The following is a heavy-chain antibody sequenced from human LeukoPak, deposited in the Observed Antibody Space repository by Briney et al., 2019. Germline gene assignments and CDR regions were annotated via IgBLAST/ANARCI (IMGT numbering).Heavy chain of an antibody. CDR1: GGSISSYY. Sequence: SETLSLTCTVSGGSISSYYWSWIRQPPGKGLEWIGYIYYSGSTNYNPSLKSRVTISVDTSKNQLSLKLSSVTAADTAVYYCARGGYSYGYSGPYYFDYWGQGTLVTVSS. V-gene: IGHV4-59*01. J-gene: IGHJ4*02. CDR2: IYYSGST. D-gene: IGHD5-18*01. CDR3: ARGGYSYGYSGPYYFDY.